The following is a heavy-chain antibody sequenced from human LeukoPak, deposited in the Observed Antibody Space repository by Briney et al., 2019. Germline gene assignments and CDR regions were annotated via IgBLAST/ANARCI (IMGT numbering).Heavy chain of an antibody. V-gene: IGHV3-21*01. Sequence: PGGSLRLSCAASGFTFSSYSMNWVRQAPGKGLEWVSSISSSSSYIYYADSVKGRFTISRDNAKNSLYLQMNSLRAEDTAVYYCARDQVGASYDAFDIWGQGTMVTVSS. J-gene: IGHJ3*02. D-gene: IGHD1-26*01. CDR1: GFTFSSYS. CDR2: ISSSSSYI. CDR3: ARDQVGASYDAFDI.